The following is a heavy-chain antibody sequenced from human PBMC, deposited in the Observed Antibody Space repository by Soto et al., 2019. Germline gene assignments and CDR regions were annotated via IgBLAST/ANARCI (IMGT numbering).Heavy chain of an antibody. J-gene: IGHJ4*02. CDR1: GFSLTTSGVG. V-gene: IGHV2-5*01. CDR3: AHRRVAAVTTFDF. CDR2: VYGNDDK. Sequence: SGPTLVNPTQTLTLTCTFSGFSLTTSGVGVAWIRQPPGKALEWLALVYGNDDKRYRPSVKNRLTITKDNSRNQVVLTMANLTPVDTATYYCAHRRVAAVTTFDFWGQGSQVTVSS. D-gene: IGHD4-17*01.